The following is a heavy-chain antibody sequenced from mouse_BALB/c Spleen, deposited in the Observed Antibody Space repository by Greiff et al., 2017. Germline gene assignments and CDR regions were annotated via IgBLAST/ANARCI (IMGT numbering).Heavy chain of an antibody. CDR1: GFTFSDYY. D-gene: IGHD2-3*01. J-gene: IGHJ4*01. CDR2: ISDGGSYT. V-gene: IGHV5-4*02. Sequence: EVKLMESGGGLVKPGGSLKLSCAASGFTFSDYYMYWVRQTPEKRLEWVATISDGGSYTYSPDSVKGRFTISRDNAKNNLYLQMSSLKSEDTAMYYCAREGMMVTRYYAMDYWGQGTSVTVSS. CDR3: AREGMMVTRYYAMDY.